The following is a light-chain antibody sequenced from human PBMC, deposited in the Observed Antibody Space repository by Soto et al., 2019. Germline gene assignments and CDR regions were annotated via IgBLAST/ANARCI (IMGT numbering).Light chain of an antibody. CDR1: QSVSSN. Sequence: EIVMTQSPPTLSVSPGERATLSCRASQSVSSNLDWYQQKPGQAPRLLIYGASTRATGIPARFSGSGSGTEFTLTISSLQSEDFAVYYCQQYNNWPLTFGGGTKVEIK. CDR2: GAS. J-gene: IGKJ4*01. CDR3: QQYNNWPLT. V-gene: IGKV3-15*01.